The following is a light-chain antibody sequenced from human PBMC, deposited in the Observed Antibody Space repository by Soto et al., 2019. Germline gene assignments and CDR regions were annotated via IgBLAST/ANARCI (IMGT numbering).Light chain of an antibody. CDR3: QQYNTYPWT. CDR2: DAS. Sequence: DIQMTQSPSSLSASVGDRVTITCQASQDITSYLNWYQHKPGKAPKLLIYDASILEAGVPPRFSGSGSGTDFTLTISRLHPDDFATYYCQQYNTYPWTFGQGTKVEIK. CDR1: QDITSY. V-gene: IGKV1-33*01. J-gene: IGKJ1*01.